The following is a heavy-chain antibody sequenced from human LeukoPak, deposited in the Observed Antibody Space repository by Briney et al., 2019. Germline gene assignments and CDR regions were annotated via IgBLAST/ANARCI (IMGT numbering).Heavy chain of an antibody. J-gene: IGHJ3*02. CDR1: GYTFTSYG. V-gene: IGHV1-46*01. D-gene: IGHD1-26*01. CDR2: INPSGGST. CDR3: AREIVGATNDAFDI. Sequence: ASVKVSCKASGYTFTSYGISWVRQAPGQGLEWMGIINPSGGSTSYAQKFQGRVTMTRDMSTSTVYMELSSLRSEDTAVYYCAREIVGATNDAFDIWGQGTMVTVSS.